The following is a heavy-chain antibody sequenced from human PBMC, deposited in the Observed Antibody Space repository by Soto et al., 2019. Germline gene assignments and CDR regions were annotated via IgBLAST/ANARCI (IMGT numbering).Heavy chain of an antibody. CDR2: VDHSGRT. CDR3: AKKGYYPSGKINLFDS. J-gene: IGHJ4*02. CDR1: GYSINSDYY. V-gene: IGHV4-38-2*01. D-gene: IGHD3-10*01. Sequence: SETLSLTCAVSGYSINSDYYWGWIPQPPGKGLEWIGSVDHSGRTYYSPSLRSRLTIFIDTSKNQFSLRLTSVTAADTAMYFCAKKGYYPSGKINLFDSWGPGTLVTVSS.